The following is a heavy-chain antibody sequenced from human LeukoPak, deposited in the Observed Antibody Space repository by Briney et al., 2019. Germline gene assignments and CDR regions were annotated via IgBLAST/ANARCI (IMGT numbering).Heavy chain of an antibody. D-gene: IGHD1-14*01. CDR2: IYYSGST. CDR3: AREYHRDYYYYGMDV. V-gene: IGHV4-59*01. J-gene: IGHJ6*02. CDR1: GGSISSYY. Sequence: SETLSLTCTVSGGSISSYYWSWIRQPPGKGLEWIGYIYYSGSTNYNPSLKSRVTISVDTSKNQFSLKLSPVTAADTAVYYCAREYHRDYYYYGMDVWGQGTTVTVSS.